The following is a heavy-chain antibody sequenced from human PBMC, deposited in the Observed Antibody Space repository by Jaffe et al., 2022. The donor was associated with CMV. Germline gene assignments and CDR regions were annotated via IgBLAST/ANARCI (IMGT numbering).Heavy chain of an antibody. V-gene: IGHV1-2*02. J-gene: IGHJ6*02. CDR1: GYTFTGYY. D-gene: IGHD3-16*01. Sequence: QVQLVQSGAEVKKPGASVKVSCKASGYTFTGYYMHWVRQAPGQGLEWMGWINPNSGGTNYAQKFQGRVTMTRDTSISTAYMELSRLRSDDTAVYYCARYFAMIDDGYYYGMDVWGQGTTVTVSS. CDR2: INPNSGGT. CDR3: ARYFAMIDDGYYYGMDV.